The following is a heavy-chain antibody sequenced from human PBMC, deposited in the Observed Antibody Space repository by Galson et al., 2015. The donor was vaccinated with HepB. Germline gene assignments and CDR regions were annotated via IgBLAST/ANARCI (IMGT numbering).Heavy chain of an antibody. V-gene: IGHV1-3*01. D-gene: IGHD3-3*01. Sequence: SVKVSCKASGYTFTSYAMHWVRQAPGQRLEWMGWINAGNGKTKYSQKFQGRVTITRDTSASTAYMELSSLRSEDTAVYYSARDRITIFGVVIIDEWSGGMDVWGQGTTVTVSS. J-gene: IGHJ6*02. CDR3: ARDRITIFGVVIIDEWSGGMDV. CDR1: GYTFTSYA. CDR2: INAGNGKT.